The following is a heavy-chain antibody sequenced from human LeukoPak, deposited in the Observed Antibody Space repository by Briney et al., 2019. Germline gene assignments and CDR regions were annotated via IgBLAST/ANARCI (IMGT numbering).Heavy chain of an antibody. CDR2: INPSGGST. J-gene: IGHJ4*02. D-gene: IGHD1-1*01. V-gene: IGHV1-46*01. CDR1: GYTFTSYY. Sequence: ASVKVSCKASGYTFTSYYMHWVRQAPGQGLEWMGIINPSGGSTSYAQKSQGRVTMTRDTSTSTVYMELSSLRSEDTAVYYCASSKGTTEFDYWGQGTLVTVSS. CDR3: ASSKGTTEFDY.